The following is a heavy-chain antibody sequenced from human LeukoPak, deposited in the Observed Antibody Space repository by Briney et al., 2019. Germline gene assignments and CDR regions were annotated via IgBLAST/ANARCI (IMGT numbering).Heavy chain of an antibody. V-gene: IGHV3-23*01. CDR2: ISGSGGST. Sequence: GGSLRLSCAASGFTFSSYAMSWVRQAPGKGLEWVSAISGSGGSTYYADSVKGRFTISRDNSKNTLYPQMNSLRAEDTAVYYCAKDRLGYCSSTSCYRWFDPWGQGTLVTVSS. D-gene: IGHD2-2*01. J-gene: IGHJ5*02. CDR3: AKDRLGYCSSTSCYRWFDP. CDR1: GFTFSSYA.